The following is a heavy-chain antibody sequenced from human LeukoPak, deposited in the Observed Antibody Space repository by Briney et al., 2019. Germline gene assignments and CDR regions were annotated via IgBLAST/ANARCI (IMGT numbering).Heavy chain of an antibody. J-gene: IGHJ3*02. CDR2: IIPIFGTA. D-gene: IGHD3-22*01. CDR1: GGTFSSYA. V-gene: IGHV1-69*13. CDR3: ARDRGYYDSSGPDAFDI. Sequence: SVKVSCKASGGTFSSYAISWVRQAPGQGLEWMGGIIPIFGTANYAQKFQGRVTITADESTSTAYMELSSLRSEDTAVYYCARDRGYYDSSGPDAFDIWGQGTMVTVSS.